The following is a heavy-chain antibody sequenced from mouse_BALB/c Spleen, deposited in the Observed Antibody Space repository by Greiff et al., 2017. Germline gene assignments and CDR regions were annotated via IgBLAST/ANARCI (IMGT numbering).Heavy chain of an antibody. CDR3: ARDDGYPFAY. V-gene: IGHV1-12*01. CDR1: GYTFTSYN. D-gene: IGHD2-3*01. Sequence: QVQLQQPGAELVKPGASVKMSCKASGYTFTSYNMHWVKQTPGQGLEWIGAIYPGNGDTSYNQKFKGKATLTADKSSSTAYMQLSSLTSEDSAVYYCARDDGYPFAYWGQGTLVTVSA. CDR2: IYPGNGDT. J-gene: IGHJ3*01.